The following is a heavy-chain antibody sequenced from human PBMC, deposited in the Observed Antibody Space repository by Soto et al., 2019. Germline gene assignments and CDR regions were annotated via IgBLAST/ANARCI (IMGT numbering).Heavy chain of an antibody. J-gene: IGHJ5*02. CDR3: ARDDSSGPGRLDP. V-gene: IGHV1-18*01. Sequence: QVQLVQSGAEVKKPGASVKVSCKASGYTFTSYGFSWVRQAPGQGLEWMGWINAYSTYTDYAQNLQGRVTMTTDRSTSTAYMELRSLRSDDTAVYYCARDDSSGPGRLDPWGQGTLVTVSS. D-gene: IGHD3-22*01. CDR2: INAYSTYT. CDR1: GYTFTSYG.